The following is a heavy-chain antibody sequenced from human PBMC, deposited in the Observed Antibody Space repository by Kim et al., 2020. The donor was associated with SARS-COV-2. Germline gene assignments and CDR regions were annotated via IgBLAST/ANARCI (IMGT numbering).Heavy chain of an antibody. CDR2: INPNNAT. D-gene: IGHD6-13*01. CDR1: GYTFTGYY. V-gene: IGHV1-2*02. CDR3: ARRGAADY. J-gene: IGHJ4*02. Sequence: ASVKVSCKASGYTFTGYYIQWVRQAPGQGLEWMGGINPNNATNFAQKFQGRVTLTRDTSISTAYMELSGLRSDDTAVYYCARRGAADYWGQGTLVTVSS.